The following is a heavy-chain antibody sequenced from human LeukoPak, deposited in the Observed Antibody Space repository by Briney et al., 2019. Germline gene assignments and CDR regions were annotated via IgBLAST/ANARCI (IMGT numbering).Heavy chain of an antibody. J-gene: IGHJ4*02. CDR1: GLTFSGYW. V-gene: IGHV3-7*01. Sequence: GGSLRLSCAASGLTFSGYWMTWVRQAPGKDLEWVANINEDGSEKHYLDSVKGRFTISRDNAKNSLYLQMNSLRAEDTAVYHYIGGGLCDYWGQGPLVTV. CDR3: IGGGLCDY. D-gene: IGHD2-15*01. CDR2: INEDGSEK.